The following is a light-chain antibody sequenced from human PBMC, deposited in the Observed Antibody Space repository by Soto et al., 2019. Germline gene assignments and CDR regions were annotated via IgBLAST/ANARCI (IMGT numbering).Light chain of an antibody. Sequence: RASQSVRSNLAWYQQRPGQAPRLLIYAASTRATGIPARFSVSGSGTEFTLVCGSLNSAEFVVYYRKQYNNWPRAIAQGTKVDIK. V-gene: IGKV3-15*01. CDR1: QSVRSN. J-gene: IGKJ1*01. CDR2: AAS. CDR3: KQYNNWPRA.